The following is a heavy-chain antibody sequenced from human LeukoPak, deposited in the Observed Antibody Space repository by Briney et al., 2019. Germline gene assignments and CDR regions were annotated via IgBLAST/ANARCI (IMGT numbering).Heavy chain of an antibody. CDR2: ITWNSNNI. CDR1: GFTFDDYA. V-gene: IGHV3-9*01. J-gene: IGHJ5*02. Sequence: PGGSLRLSCAASGFTFDDYAMHWVRLAPGKGLEWVSGITWNSNNIGYADSVKGRFTISRDNAKNSLYLQMNSLRAEDTALYYCTNLPAWGQGTLVTVS. CDR3: TNLPA.